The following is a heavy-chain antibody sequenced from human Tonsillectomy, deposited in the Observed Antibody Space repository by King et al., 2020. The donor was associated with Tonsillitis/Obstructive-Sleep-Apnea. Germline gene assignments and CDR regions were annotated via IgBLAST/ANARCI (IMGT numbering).Heavy chain of an antibody. Sequence: VQLQQWGAGLLKPSETLSLTCAVYGGSFSGYYWSWTRQPPGKGLEWIGEINHSGSTNYNPSLKSRVTISVDTSKNQFSLKLSSVTAADTAVYYCARGRNFMTTVTRVYYGMDVWGQGTTVTVSS. D-gene: IGHD4-11*01. J-gene: IGHJ6*02. V-gene: IGHV4-34*01. CDR2: INHSGST. CDR3: ARGRNFMTTVTRVYYGMDV. CDR1: GGSFSGYY.